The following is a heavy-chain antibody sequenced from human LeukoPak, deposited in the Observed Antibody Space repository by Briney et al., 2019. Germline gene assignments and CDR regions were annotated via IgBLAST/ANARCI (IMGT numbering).Heavy chain of an antibody. CDR1: GFTFSSYA. CDR3: ARDNLYGSGSYYNFDY. D-gene: IGHD3-10*01. J-gene: IGHJ4*02. V-gene: IGHV3-23*01. CDR2: ISGSGGST. Sequence: GGSLRLSCAASGFTFSSYAMSWVRQAPGKGLEWVSAISGSGGSTYYADSVKGRFTISGDNAKNTLYLQMNSLRAEDTAVYYCARDNLYGSGSYYNFDYWGQGTLVTVSS.